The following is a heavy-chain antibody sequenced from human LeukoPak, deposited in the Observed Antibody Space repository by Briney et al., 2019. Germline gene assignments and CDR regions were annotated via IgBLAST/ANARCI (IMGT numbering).Heavy chain of an antibody. J-gene: IGHJ4*02. D-gene: IGHD5-18*01. CDR1: GSTFTGYY. V-gene: IGHV1-2*02. CDR2: INPNSGGT. CDR3: ARGGYSYGYHY. Sequence: APSVKVSCRASGSTFTGYYMHWVRQAPGQGLEWMGWINPNSGGTNYAQKFQGRVTMTRDTSISTAYMELSRLRSDDTAVYYCARGGYSYGYHYWGQGTLVTVSS.